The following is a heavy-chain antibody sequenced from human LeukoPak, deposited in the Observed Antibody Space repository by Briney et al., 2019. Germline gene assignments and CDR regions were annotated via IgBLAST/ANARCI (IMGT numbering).Heavy chain of an antibody. D-gene: IGHD3-10*01. V-gene: IGHV1-69*13. Sequence: SVKVSCKASGGTFSNYAISWVRQAPGQGLEWMGGIIPIFGTANYAQKFQGRVTITADESTSTACMELSSLRSEDTALYYCASNKGFGELLTDYWGQGTLVTVSS. CDR1: GGTFSNYA. J-gene: IGHJ4*02. CDR3: ASNKGFGELLTDY. CDR2: IIPIFGTA.